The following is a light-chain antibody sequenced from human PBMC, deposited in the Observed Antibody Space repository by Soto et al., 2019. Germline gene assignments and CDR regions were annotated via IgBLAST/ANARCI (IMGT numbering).Light chain of an antibody. V-gene: IGKV3-20*01. Sequence: IVLTQSTCTLSLAPGESTTLSCRASQRISSSYLAWYQQKPGQAPRLLIYGASNRATGIPDRFSGSGSGTDFTLSISRLEPEDFAVYYCQQYGSSGTFGQGTKVDIK. CDR3: QQYGSSGT. CDR1: QRISSSY. J-gene: IGKJ1*01. CDR2: GAS.